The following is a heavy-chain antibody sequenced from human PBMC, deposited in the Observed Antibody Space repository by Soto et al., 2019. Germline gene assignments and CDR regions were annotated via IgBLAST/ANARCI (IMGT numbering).Heavy chain of an antibody. V-gene: IGHV3-23*01. CDR3: VNLPRALRDFGY. J-gene: IGHJ4*01. D-gene: IGHD5-12*01. CDR2: ISDSGGTS. Sequence: PGKGLEWVSSISDSGGTSYYADSVKGRFTISRDNSKNTLYLQMNSLRAEDTAIDYFVNLPRALRDFGYWRHRPLVTGSP.